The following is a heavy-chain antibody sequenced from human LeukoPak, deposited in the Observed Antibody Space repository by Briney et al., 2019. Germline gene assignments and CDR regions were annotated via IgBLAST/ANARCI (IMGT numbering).Heavy chain of an antibody. CDR3: PLTLRSSLDY. D-gene: IGHD6-13*01. CDR1: GFTFSSYA. J-gene: IGHJ4*02. V-gene: IGHV3-23*01. Sequence: PGGSLRLSCAASGFTFSSYAMSWVRQAPGKGLEWVSAISGSGGSTYYADSVKGRFTFSSNNPKNTLHLQMNSLTAEDTPVYYCPLTLRSSLDYWGQGTLVTVSS. CDR2: ISGSGGST.